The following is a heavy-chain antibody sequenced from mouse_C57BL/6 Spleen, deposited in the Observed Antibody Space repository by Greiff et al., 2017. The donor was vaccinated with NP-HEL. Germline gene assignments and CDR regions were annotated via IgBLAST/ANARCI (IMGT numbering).Heavy chain of an antibody. CDR1: GYAFSSSW. V-gene: IGHV1-82*01. CDR2: IYPGDGDT. D-gene: IGHD1-1*01. J-gene: IGHJ2*01. CDR3: ARITTVVATVDY. Sequence: VQVVESGPELVKPGASVTISCKASGYAFSSSWMNWVKQRPGKGLEWIGRIYPGDGDTNYNGKFKGKATLTADNSSSTAYMQLSSLTSEDSAVYFCARITTVVATVDYWGQGTTLTVSS.